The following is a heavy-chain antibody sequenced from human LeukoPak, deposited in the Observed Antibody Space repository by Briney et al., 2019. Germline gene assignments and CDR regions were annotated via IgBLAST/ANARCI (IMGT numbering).Heavy chain of an antibody. Sequence: PGGSLRLSCAASGFTFSDYYMSWIRQAPGKGLEWVSYISSSSSYTNYADSVKGRFTISRDNAKNSLYLQMNSLRAEDTAVYYCARVTDRLGYSGFDSDAFDIWGQGTMVTVSS. CDR2: ISSSSSYT. D-gene: IGHD5-12*01. J-gene: IGHJ3*02. CDR1: GFTFSDYY. V-gene: IGHV3-11*06. CDR3: ARVTDRLGYSGFDSDAFDI.